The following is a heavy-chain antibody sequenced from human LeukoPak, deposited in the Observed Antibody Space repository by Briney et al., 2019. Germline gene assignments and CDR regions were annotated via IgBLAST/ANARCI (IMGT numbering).Heavy chain of an antibody. CDR3: ARGPLFGSGMVDY. V-gene: IGHV3-7*03. Sequence: QPGGSLRLSCAASGFTFSRYWVSWVRQAPGKGLEWVANINQDGSEKYYVDSVKGRFTISRDNAKNSLHLQMNGLRAEDTAVYYCARGPLFGSGMVDYWGQGTLVTVSS. J-gene: IGHJ4*02. D-gene: IGHD3-10*01. CDR1: GFTFSRYW. CDR2: INQDGSEK.